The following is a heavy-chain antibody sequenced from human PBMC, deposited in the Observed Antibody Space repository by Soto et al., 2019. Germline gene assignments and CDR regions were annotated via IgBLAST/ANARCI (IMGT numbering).Heavy chain of an antibody. Sequence: GXSVKVSFKASRYTFTSYGISWVRQAPGQGLEWMGWISAYNGNTNYAQKLQGRVTMTTDTSTSTAYMELRSLRSDDTAVYYCARSYSSGWYGQHNWFDPWGQGTLVTVSS. V-gene: IGHV1-18*01. CDR1: RYTFTSYG. D-gene: IGHD6-19*01. CDR3: ARSYSSGWYGQHNWFDP. J-gene: IGHJ5*02. CDR2: ISAYNGNT.